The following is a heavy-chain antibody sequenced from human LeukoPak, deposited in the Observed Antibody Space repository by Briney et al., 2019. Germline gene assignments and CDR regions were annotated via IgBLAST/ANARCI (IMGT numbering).Heavy chain of an antibody. CDR1: GFTFSSYA. D-gene: IGHD6-6*01. CDR3: AKDEYSSSSGSVLYY. V-gene: IGHV3-23*01. Sequence: GVSLRLSCAASGFTFSSYAMSWVRQAPGKGLEWVSAISGSGGSTYYADSVKGRFTISRDNSKNTLYLQMNSLRAEDTAVYYCAKDEYSSSSGSVLYYWGQGTLVTVSS. J-gene: IGHJ4*02. CDR2: ISGSGGST.